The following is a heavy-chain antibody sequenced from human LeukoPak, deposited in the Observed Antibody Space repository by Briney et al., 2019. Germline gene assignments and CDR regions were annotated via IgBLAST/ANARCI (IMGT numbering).Heavy chain of an antibody. D-gene: IGHD6-13*01. Sequence: ASVKVSCKASGYTFTSYGISWVRQAPGQGLEWMGWISAYNGNTNYAQKLQGRVTTTTDTSTSTAYMELRSLRSDDTAVYYCARERTDLPGIAAAGAPYFDYWGQGTLVTVSS. CDR3: ARERTDLPGIAAAGAPYFDY. CDR2: ISAYNGNT. CDR1: GYTFTSYG. J-gene: IGHJ4*02. V-gene: IGHV1-18*01.